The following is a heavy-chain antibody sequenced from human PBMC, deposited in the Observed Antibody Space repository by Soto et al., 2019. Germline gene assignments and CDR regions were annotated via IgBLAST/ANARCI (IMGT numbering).Heavy chain of an antibody. CDR2: INPSGGST. J-gene: IGHJ6*02. CDR1: GYTFTSHY. V-gene: IGHV1-46*01. D-gene: IGHD2-2*01. Sequence: SVEVSCKASGYTFTSHYMHWVRQAPGQGLEWMGIINPSGGSTSYAQKXXXRVTXTRDTSTSTVYMELSCLRSEDTAVYYCARGRDIVVVTAAICYYYYGMDVWG. CDR3: ARGRDIVVVTAAICYYYYGMDV.